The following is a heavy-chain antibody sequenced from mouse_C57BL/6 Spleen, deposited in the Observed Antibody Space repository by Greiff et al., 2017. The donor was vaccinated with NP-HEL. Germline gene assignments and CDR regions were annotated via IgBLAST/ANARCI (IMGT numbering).Heavy chain of an antibody. V-gene: IGHV5-16*01. CDR1: GFTFSDYY. CDR2: INYDGSST. Sequence: EVKLMESAGGLVQPGSSMKLSCTASGFTFSDYYMAWVRQVPEKGLEWVANINYDGSSTYYLDSLKSRFIISRDNAKNILYLQMSSLKSEDTATYYCAREDYYGSFYAMDYWGQGTSVTVSS. CDR3: AREDYYGSFYAMDY. D-gene: IGHD1-1*01. J-gene: IGHJ4*01.